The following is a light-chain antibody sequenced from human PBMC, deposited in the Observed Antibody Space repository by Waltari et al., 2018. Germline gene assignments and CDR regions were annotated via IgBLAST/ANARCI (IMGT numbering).Light chain of an antibody. CDR2: GAS. Sequence: ETVMTPPATLSVSPGERVTLSCRASQSVSSKLAWYQQKRGQAPSLLIYGASTRVSDVPDRFGGGGSGREFILTISSLRSEDLAVYFCQQYHGWPLITFGQGTRLEIK. CDR3: QQYHGWPLIT. V-gene: IGKV3-15*01. J-gene: IGKJ5*01. CDR1: QSVSSK.